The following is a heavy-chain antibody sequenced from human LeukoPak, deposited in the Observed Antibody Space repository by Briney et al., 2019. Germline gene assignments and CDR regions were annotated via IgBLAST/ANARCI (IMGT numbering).Heavy chain of an antibody. CDR2: ISGSGGST. CDR1: GFTFSSYG. V-gene: IGHV3-23*01. Sequence: GGSLRLSCAASGFTFSSYGMSWVRQAPGKGLEWVSAISGSGGSTYYADSVKGRFTISRDNSKNTLYLQMNSLRAEDTAVYYCAKENLGWFGAPGDWIGYWGQGTLVTVSS. J-gene: IGHJ4*02. D-gene: IGHD3-10*01. CDR3: AKENLGWFGAPGDWIGY.